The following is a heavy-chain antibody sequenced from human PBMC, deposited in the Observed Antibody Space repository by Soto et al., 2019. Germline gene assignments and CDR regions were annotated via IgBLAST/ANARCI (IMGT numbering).Heavy chain of an antibody. J-gene: IGHJ4*02. V-gene: IGHV4-59*08. Sequence: PLEILSLTCTVSGGSIISYYWSWIRQPPGKGLEWIGYIYYSGSTNYNPSHKSRVTISVDTSKNQFSLKLSSVTAADTAVYYCTRQFRYCSSTSCYYFDYWGQGTLVTVS. CDR2: IYYSGST. CDR1: GGSIISYY. CDR3: TRQFRYCSSTSCYYFDY. D-gene: IGHD2-2*01.